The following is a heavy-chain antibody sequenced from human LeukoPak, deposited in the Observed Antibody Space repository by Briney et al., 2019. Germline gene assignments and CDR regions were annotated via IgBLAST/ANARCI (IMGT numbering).Heavy chain of an antibody. Sequence: PSETLSLTCAVYDASFSGYYWIWIRQPPGKGLEWIGSIYYSASTHYNPSLKSRVTISLYTSKNQFSLNLSSVTAADTAVYYCARVGGSGWPRGNFDYWGQGTLVTVSS. D-gene: IGHD6-19*01. V-gene: IGHV4-34*01. CDR3: ARVGGSGWPRGNFDY. CDR2: IYYSAST. CDR1: DASFSGYY. J-gene: IGHJ4*02.